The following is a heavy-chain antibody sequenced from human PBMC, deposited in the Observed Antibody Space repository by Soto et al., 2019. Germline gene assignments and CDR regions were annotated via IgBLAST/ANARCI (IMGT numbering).Heavy chain of an antibody. CDR3: ARVSSYIGYF. V-gene: IGHV1-2*02. CDR1: GYTFTHYY. D-gene: IGHD2-15*01. Sequence: VSYMASGYTFTHYYIHWVRQAPGQGLEWMGWINPNSGGTGSAQKFQGRVTVTRDTSITTAYMELSRVTPDDPAVYWCARVSSYIGYF. J-gene: IGHJ4*03. CDR2: INPNSGGT.